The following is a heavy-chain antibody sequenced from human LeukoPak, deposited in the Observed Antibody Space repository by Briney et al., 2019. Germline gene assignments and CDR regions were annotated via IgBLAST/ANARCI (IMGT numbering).Heavy chain of an antibody. J-gene: IGHJ4*02. CDR1: GYSFTTYG. D-gene: IGHD3-22*01. CDR2: ISGYNGYT. CDR3: ARDKNYFDNSDPKYYSDY. V-gene: IGHV1-18*01. Sequence: ASVKVSCKASGYSFTTYGISWERQAPGQGLEWMGWISGYNGYTDYAPKLQGRVTMTTDTSTSTAYMELRSLRSDDTAVYYCARDKNYFDNSDPKYYSDYWGQGTLVTVSS.